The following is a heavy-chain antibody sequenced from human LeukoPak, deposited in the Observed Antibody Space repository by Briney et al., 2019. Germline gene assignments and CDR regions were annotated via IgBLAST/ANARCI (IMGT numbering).Heavy chain of an antibody. CDR3: TRPYSSGWYGTFSI. D-gene: IGHD6-19*01. CDR2: VFHSGST. J-gene: IGHJ3*02. CDR1: GGSITSYY. V-gene: IGHV4-59*01. Sequence: PSETLSLTCTVSGGSITSYYWSWMRQPPGKGLEWVGHVFHSGSTNYNPSLKSRVTISVDTSKNHFSLKLSSVTAADTAVYYCTRPYSSGWYGTFSIWGQGTMVTVSS.